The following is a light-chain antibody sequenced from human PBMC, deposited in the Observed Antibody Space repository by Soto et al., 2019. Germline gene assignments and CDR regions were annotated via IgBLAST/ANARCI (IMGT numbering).Light chain of an antibody. J-gene: IGLJ1*01. CDR1: SSDVGAYNY. CDR2: EVS. CDR3: SSYTSSSTLV. V-gene: IGLV2-14*01. Sequence: QSALTQPASVSGSPGQSITISCTGTSSDVGAYNYVSWYQQHPGKAPKLMIYEVSNRPSGVPHRFSGSKSDNTASLTISGLQTDDEADYYCSSYTSSSTLVFGTGTKVTVL.